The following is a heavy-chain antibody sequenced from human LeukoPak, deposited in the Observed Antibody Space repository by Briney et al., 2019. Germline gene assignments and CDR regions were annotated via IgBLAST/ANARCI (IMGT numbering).Heavy chain of an antibody. D-gene: IGHD3-16*01. CDR1: GGSISSYY. CDR3: ARSGKSAYILDY. CDR2: IYYTGST. J-gene: IGHJ4*02. Sequence: PSETLSLTCTVSGGSISSYYWSWIRQPPGKGLEWIGYIYYTGSTNYNPSLKSRVTIPVDTSKNQFSLKLSSVTAADTAVYYCARSGKSAYILDYWGQGTLVTVSS. V-gene: IGHV4-59*01.